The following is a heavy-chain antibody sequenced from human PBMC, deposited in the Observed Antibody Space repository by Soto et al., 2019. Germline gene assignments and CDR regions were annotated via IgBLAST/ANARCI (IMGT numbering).Heavy chain of an antibody. CDR2: IWYDGSNK. Sequence: QVQLVESGGGVVQPGRSLRLSCAASGFTFSSYGMHWVRQAPGKGLEWVAVIWYDGSNKYYADSVKGRFTISRDNSNNTLYLQMNSLRAEDTAVYYCAREVAVAGPRDTSLDYWGQGTLVTVSS. D-gene: IGHD6-19*01. V-gene: IGHV3-33*01. J-gene: IGHJ4*02. CDR3: AREVAVAGPRDTSLDY. CDR1: GFTFSSYG.